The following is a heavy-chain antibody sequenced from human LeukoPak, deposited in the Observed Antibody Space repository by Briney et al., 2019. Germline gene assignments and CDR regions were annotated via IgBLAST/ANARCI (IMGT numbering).Heavy chain of an antibody. D-gene: IGHD3-3*01. CDR3: ATVASIRRFYFDF. J-gene: IGHJ4*02. CDR2: INPDSGDT. CDR1: GYSFTGYY. V-gene: IGHV1-2*02. Sequence: ASVKVSCKASGYSFTGYYIHWVRQAPGQGLEWMGWINPDSGDTEYSQRFQGRITLTGDTSVTTAYMELSSLRSDDTAIFYCATVASIRRFYFDFWGQGTLVTVSS.